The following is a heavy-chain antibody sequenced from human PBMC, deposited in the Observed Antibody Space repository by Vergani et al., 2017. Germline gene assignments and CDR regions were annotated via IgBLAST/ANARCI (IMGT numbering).Heavy chain of an antibody. J-gene: IGHJ4*02. Sequence: EVQLVESGGGLVKPGGSLRLSCAASGFTFSSYSMNWVRQAPGKGLEWVSYISSSSTYIYYAGSVKGRFTISRDNAKNSLYLHMNSLRAEDTAVYYCATPGDGGNFSPYYWGEGTLVTVSS. D-gene: IGHD4-23*01. CDR1: GFTFSSYS. V-gene: IGHV3-21*01. CDR2: ISSSSTYI. CDR3: ATPGDGGNFSPYY.